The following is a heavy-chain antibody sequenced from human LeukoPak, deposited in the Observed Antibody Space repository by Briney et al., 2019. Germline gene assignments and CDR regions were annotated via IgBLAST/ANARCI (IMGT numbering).Heavy chain of an antibody. Sequence: ASVKVSCKASGYTFTSYGITWVRQAPGQGLEWMGWMNPNSGNTGYAQKFQGRVTMTRNTSISTAYMELSSLRSEDTAVYYCARGTTYGYNLYWGQGTLVTVSS. CDR3: ARGTTYGYNLY. CDR2: MNPNSGNT. V-gene: IGHV1-8*01. D-gene: IGHD5-18*01. CDR1: GYTFTSYG. J-gene: IGHJ4*02.